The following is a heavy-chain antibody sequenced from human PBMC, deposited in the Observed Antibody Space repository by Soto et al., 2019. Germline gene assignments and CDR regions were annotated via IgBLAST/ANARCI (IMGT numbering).Heavy chain of an antibody. Sequence: GASVKVSCKASGYTFTGYYMHWVRQAPGQGLEWMGWINPNSGGTNYAQKFQGWVTMTRDTSISTAYMELSSLRSEDTAVYYCARGVAGPLHWFDPWGQGTLVTVSS. J-gene: IGHJ5*02. D-gene: IGHD6-19*01. CDR3: ARGVAGPLHWFDP. V-gene: IGHV1-2*04. CDR1: GYTFTGYY. CDR2: INPNSGGT.